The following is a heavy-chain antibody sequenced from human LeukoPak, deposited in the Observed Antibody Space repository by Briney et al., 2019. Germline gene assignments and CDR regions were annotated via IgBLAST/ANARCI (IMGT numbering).Heavy chain of an antibody. Sequence: GGSLRLSCAASGFSLSNFWMSWVRQAPGKGLEWVGRIKKKADGCTTEYAAPVKGRFAISRDDVMNMLYLEMNSLETEDTAVYYCTSGFGTIDYWGQGTLVTVSS. V-gene: IGHV3-15*01. CDR2: IKKKADGCTT. J-gene: IGHJ4*02. CDR3: TSGFGTIDY. D-gene: IGHD2-2*01. CDR1: GFSLSNFW.